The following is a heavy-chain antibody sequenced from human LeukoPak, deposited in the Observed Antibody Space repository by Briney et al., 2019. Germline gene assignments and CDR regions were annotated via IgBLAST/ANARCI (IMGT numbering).Heavy chain of an antibody. Sequence: ASVKVSCKASGYTFSSHGVSWVRQAPGQGLEWMGWISAYNGNTNYAQKLQGRVTMTTDTSTSTASMELKSLRSDDTAVYYCARPANLYYASDAFDLWGQGTMVTVSS. J-gene: IGHJ3*01. D-gene: IGHD2-8*01. CDR3: ARPANLYYASDAFDL. CDR2: ISAYNGNT. V-gene: IGHV1-18*01. CDR1: GYTFSSHG.